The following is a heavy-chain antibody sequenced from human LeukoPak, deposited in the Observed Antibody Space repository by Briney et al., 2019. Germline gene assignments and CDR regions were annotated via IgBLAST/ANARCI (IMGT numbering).Heavy chain of an antibody. V-gene: IGHV4-59*08. CDR2: IYYSGST. D-gene: IGHD6-13*01. Sequence: PSETLSLTCTASGGSISSYYWSWIRQPPGKGLEWIGYIYYSGSTNYNPSLKSRVTISVDTSKNQFSLKLSSVTAADTAVYYCARHLAAAGLFDYWGQGALVTVSS. CDR1: GGSISSYY. CDR3: ARHLAAAGLFDY. J-gene: IGHJ4*02.